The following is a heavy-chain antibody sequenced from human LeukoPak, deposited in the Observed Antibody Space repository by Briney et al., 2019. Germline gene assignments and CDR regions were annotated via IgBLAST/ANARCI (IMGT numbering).Heavy chain of an antibody. CDR2: ISYDGSNK. CDR3: AGAYSAYDPFDY. V-gene: IGHV3-30*03. Sequence: GGSLRLSCAASGFTFSRYGMHWVRQAPGKGLEWVAVISYDGSNKYYADSVKGRFTISRDNSKNTLYLQMNSLRVEDTAIYFCAGAYSAYDPFDYWGQGILVTVSS. CDR1: GFTFSRYG. J-gene: IGHJ4*02. D-gene: IGHD5-12*01.